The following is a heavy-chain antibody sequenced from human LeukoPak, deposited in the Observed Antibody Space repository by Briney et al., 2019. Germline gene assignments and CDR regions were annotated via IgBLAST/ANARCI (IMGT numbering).Heavy chain of an antibody. D-gene: IGHD3-10*01. CDR2: ISGSGGST. CDR3: AKDLYYGSGTSLDV. V-gene: IGHV3-23*01. J-gene: IGHJ6*02. CDR1: GFTFSSYA. Sequence: GGSLRLSCAASGFTFSSYAMSWVRQAPGKGLEWVSAISGSGGSTYYADSVKGRFTISRDNSKNTLYLQMNSLRAEDTAVYYCAKDLYYGSGTSLDVWGQGTTVTVSS.